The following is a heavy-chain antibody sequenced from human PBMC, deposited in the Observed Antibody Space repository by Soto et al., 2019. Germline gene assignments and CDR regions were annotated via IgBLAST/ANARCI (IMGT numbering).Heavy chain of an antibody. Sequence: ASVKVSCKASGGTFSSYAISWVRQAPGQGLEWMGGIIPIFGTANYAQKFQGRVTITADESTSTAYMELSSLRSEDTAVYYCARGGGGFDGDYLKINWFDPWGQGTLVTVSS. CDR3: ARGGGGFDGDYLKINWFDP. D-gene: IGHD4-17*01. CDR1: GGTFSSYA. V-gene: IGHV1-69*13. CDR2: IIPIFGTA. J-gene: IGHJ5*02.